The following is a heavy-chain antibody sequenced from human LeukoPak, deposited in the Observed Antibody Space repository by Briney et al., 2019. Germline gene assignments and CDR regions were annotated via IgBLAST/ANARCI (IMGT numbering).Heavy chain of an antibody. Sequence: GGSLRLSCAASGFTFSSYWMIWVRQAPGKGLEGVANIKQDGSEKYYVDSVKGRFTISRDNAKNSLYVQMNALRAEATAVYYCARDLKRGYSSGRYSWGTGSSNDFWGQGTLVTVSS. D-gene: IGHD6-19*01. CDR2: IKQDGSEK. V-gene: IGHV3-7*03. J-gene: IGHJ4*02. CDR1: GFTFSSYW. CDR3: ARDLKRGYSSGRYSWGTGSSNDF.